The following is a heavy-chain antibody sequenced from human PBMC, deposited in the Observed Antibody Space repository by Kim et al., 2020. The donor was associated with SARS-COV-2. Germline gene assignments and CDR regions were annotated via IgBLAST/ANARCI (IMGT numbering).Heavy chain of an antibody. CDR3: ARGSWGRYCGGDCYSFDY. CDR1: GGSFSGYY. V-gene: IGHV4-34*01. Sequence: SETLSLTCAVYGGSFSGYYWSWIRQPPGKGLEWIGEINHSGSTNYNPSLKSRVTISVDTSKNQFSLKLSSVTAADTAVYYCARGSWGRYCGGDCYSFDYWGQGTLVTVSS. J-gene: IGHJ4*02. D-gene: IGHD2-21*02. CDR2: INHSGST.